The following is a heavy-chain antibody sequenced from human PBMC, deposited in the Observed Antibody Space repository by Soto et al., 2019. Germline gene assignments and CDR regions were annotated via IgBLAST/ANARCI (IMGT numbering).Heavy chain of an antibody. D-gene: IGHD2-8*01. CDR1: SYSISSGFF. V-gene: IGHV4-38-2*02. Sequence: SETLSLTCVVSSYSISSGFFWAWIRQPPGKGLEWVGSIYHTGDTHYNPSLRSQVSMSVDTSKNQFSPRLTSLTAADTAVYFCARDTNSLDLWGRGILVTVSS. CDR3: ARDTNSLDL. J-gene: IGHJ5*02. CDR2: IYHTGDT.